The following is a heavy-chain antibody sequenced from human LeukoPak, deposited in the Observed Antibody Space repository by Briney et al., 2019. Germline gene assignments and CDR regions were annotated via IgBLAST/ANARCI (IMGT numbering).Heavy chain of an antibody. D-gene: IGHD3-10*01. CDR2: IYHSGST. J-gene: IGHJ6*03. CDR3: ARHGQLYYYGSGRGYYYYYMDV. V-gene: IGHV4-4*02. Sequence: SETLSLTCAVSGGSISSTNWWSWVRRPPGKGLEWIGEIYHSGSTNYNPSLKGRVTISVDTSKNQFSLKLSSVTAADTAVYYCARHGQLYYYGSGRGYYYYYMDVWGKGTTVTISS. CDR1: GGSISSTNW.